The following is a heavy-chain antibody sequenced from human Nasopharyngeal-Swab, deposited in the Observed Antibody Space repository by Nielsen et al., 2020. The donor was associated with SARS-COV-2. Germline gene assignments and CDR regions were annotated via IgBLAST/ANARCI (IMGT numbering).Heavy chain of an antibody. J-gene: IGHJ4*02. Sequence: SETLSLTCTVSGGSISSYYWSWIRQPPGKGLEWIGYIHYSGSTNYNPSLKTRVTMSADTSKNQFSLKLSSVTAADTAVYYCARLQYRNGWHLDDWGQGTLVTVSS. D-gene: IGHD6-19*01. V-gene: IGHV4-59*08. CDR2: IHYSGST. CDR1: GGSISSYY. CDR3: ARLQYRNGWHLDD.